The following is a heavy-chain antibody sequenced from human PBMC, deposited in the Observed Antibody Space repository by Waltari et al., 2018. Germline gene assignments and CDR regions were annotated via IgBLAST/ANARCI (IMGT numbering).Heavy chain of an antibody. V-gene: IGHV3-23*01. Sequence: EGQLLESGGGLVQPGGSLRLSCAASGFTITTYAMTWVRQVPGKGLEWVAGIRVRGRDTYYADSVRGRFTISRDNSRNTLYLQMNSLRADDTAVYYCAQWRVPYYLDYWGQGTLVTVSS. J-gene: IGHJ4*02. D-gene: IGHD3-16*01. CDR3: AQWRVPYYLDY. CDR2: IRVRGRDT. CDR1: GFTITTYA.